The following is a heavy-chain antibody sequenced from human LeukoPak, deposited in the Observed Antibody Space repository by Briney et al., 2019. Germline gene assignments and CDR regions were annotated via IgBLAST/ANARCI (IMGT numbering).Heavy chain of an antibody. D-gene: IGHD2-21*02. Sequence: GGSLRLSCAASGFTFSSYAMSWVRQAPGKGLEWVSAISGSGGSTYYADSVKGRFTISRDNSKNTLYLQMNSLRAEDTAVYYCAKACGGDCYSRPGNDAFDIWGQGTTVTVSS. CDR1: GFTFSSYA. J-gene: IGHJ3*02. CDR2: ISGSGGST. V-gene: IGHV3-23*01. CDR3: AKACGGDCYSRPGNDAFDI.